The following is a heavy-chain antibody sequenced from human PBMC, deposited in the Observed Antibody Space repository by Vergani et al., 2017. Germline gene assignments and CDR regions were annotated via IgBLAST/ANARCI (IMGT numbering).Heavy chain of an antibody. V-gene: IGHV5-51*01. J-gene: IGHJ6*04. CDR3: ARREYSSPSGAFDI. D-gene: IGHD6-6*01. Sequence: EVQLVQSGAEVKKPGESLKISCEGYGYSFTSSWIAWVRQMPGKGLEWMGIIYPGDSDTRYSPSFQGQVTISADRSISTAYLQWSSLKASDTAMYYCARREYSSPSGAFDIWGKGTTVTVSS. CDR1: GYSFTSSW. CDR2: IYPGDSDT.